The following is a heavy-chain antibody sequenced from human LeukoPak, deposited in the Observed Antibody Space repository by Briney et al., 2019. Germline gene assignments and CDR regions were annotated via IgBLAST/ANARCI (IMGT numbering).Heavy chain of an antibody. Sequence: GGSLRLSCAASGFTFSSCAMSWVRQAPGEGLEWVSGISGSGDTTDYADSVKGRFTISRDNSKNTLYLQMHSLRAEDTAVYYCAKSAHEAAVAATAFDYWGQGTLVTVSS. J-gene: IGHJ4*02. CDR3: AKSAHEAAVAATAFDY. V-gene: IGHV3-23*01. CDR1: GFTFSSCA. D-gene: IGHD6-19*01. CDR2: ISGSGDTT.